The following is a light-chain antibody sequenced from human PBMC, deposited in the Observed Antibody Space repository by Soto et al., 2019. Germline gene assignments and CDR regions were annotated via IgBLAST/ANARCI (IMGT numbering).Light chain of an antibody. CDR2: AAS. V-gene: IGKV1-9*01. CDR1: QGISNY. J-gene: IGKJ5*01. Sequence: HVTRSPSSLSASLGDIVTITFRASQGISNYLAWYQQTPGKAPKLLIYAASTLQSGVPSRFSGSGSGTDFTLTISSLRPEDFATYYCQPLTSHPITSGQATRLELK. CDR3: QPLTSHPIT.